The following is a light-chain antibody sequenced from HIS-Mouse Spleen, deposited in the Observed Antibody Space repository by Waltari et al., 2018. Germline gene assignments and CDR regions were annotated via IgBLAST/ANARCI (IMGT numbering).Light chain of an antibody. Sequence: GAPGQSITISCTGTSSDVGGYNYVSWYQQHPGKAPKLMIYDVSNRPSGVSNRFSGSKSGNTASLTISGLQAEDEADYYCSSYTSSSTRVFGGGTKLTVL. CDR2: DVS. J-gene: IGLJ3*02. CDR1: SSDVGGYNY. V-gene: IGLV2-14*03. CDR3: SSYTSSSTRV.